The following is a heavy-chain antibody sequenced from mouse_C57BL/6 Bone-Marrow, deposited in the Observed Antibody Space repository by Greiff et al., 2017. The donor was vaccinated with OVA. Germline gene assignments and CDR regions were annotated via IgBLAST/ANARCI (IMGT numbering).Heavy chain of an antibody. V-gene: IGHV1-72*01. D-gene: IGHD2-4*01. CDR3: ARPYDYDSDWYFDV. CDR1: GYTFTSYW. J-gene: IGHJ1*03. Sequence: VQLQQPGAELVKPGASVKLSCPASGYTFTSYWMHWVKPRPVRGLEWIGRIDPNSGGTKYNEKFKSKATLTVDKPSSTEYMQLSSLTSEDSAVYECARPYDYDSDWYFDVWGTGTTVTVSS. CDR2: IDPNSGGT.